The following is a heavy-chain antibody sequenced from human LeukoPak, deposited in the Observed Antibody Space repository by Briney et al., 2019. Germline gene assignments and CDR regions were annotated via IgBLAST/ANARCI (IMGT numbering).Heavy chain of an antibody. J-gene: IGHJ6*03. V-gene: IGHV4-39*07. CDR1: GVSISTSRYY. D-gene: IGHD4-11*01. CDR2: IYYTGPT. Sequence: SETLSLTCTVSGVSISTSRYYWGWIRQPPGKGLEWIGNIYYTGPTYYNASLESRVTISLDTSKNQFFLKLSSVTAADTAVYYCARGRVSSSTWYSTYYYFFYMDFWGKGTTVTVSS. CDR3: ARGRVSSSTWYSTYYYFFYMDF.